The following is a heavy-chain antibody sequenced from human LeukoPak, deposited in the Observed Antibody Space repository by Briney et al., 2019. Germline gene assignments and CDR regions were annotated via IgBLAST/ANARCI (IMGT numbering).Heavy chain of an antibody. V-gene: IGHV3-48*01. D-gene: IGHD6-13*01. CDR3: ARRLTASGKHYFDY. J-gene: IGHJ4*02. Sequence: GGSLRLSCAASGFTFSTYNMNWVRQAPGKGLEWVSYISSSSGTIYYADSVQGRFTISRDSAKNSLYLQMNSLRAEDTAVYYCARRLTASGKHYFDYWGQGTLVTVSS. CDR1: GFTFSTYN. CDR2: ISSSSGTI.